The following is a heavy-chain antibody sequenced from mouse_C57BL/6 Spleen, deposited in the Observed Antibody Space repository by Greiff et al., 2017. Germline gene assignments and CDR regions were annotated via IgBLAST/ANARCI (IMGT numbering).Heavy chain of an antibody. CDR3: AREPIYYCGSSYGWYFDV. CDR1: GFTFSDYY. V-gene: IGHV5-16*01. D-gene: IGHD1-1*01. Sequence: EVQLVESEGGLVQPGSSMKLSCTASGFTFSDYYMAWVRQVPEKGLEWVANINYDGSSTYYLDSLKSRFIISRDNAKNILYLQMSSLKSEDTATYYCAREPIYYCGSSYGWYFDVWGTGTTVTVSS. J-gene: IGHJ1*03. CDR2: INYDGSST.